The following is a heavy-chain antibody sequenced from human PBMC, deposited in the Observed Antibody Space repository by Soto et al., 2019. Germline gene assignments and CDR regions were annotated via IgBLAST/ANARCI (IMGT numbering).Heavy chain of an antibody. D-gene: IGHD5-12*01. Sequence: PGGSLRLSCAASGFTFSKYAMHWVRQAPGKGLEWVALISFDGREKYYADSVKGRFTTSRDNSASTAYMEMRSLTSEDTALYYCTRDLLPRYSFSGFDPWGQGTQVTVSS. CDR3: TRDLLPRYSFSGFDP. CDR1: GFTFSKYA. V-gene: IGHV3-30*04. CDR2: ISFDGREK. J-gene: IGHJ5*02.